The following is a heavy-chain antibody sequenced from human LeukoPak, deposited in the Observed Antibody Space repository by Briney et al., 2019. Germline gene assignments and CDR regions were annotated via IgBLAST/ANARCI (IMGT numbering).Heavy chain of an antibody. CDR2: MYDNLMT. Sequence: SETLSLTCSVPAGSINSHYWSWLRQAPGKGLEWIGYMYDNLMTKDNPALKSRLTLSADTSKSQFSLRLCAVTAADTATYYCATIKRGSIFGYFDFWGQGILVTVSS. J-gene: IGHJ4*02. D-gene: IGHD5-18*01. CDR1: AGSINSHY. V-gene: IGHV4-59*11. CDR3: ATIKRGSIFGYFDF.